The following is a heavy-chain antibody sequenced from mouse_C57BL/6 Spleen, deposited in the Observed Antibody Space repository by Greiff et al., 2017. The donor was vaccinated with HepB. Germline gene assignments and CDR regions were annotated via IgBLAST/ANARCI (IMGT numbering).Heavy chain of an antibody. CDR3: ARWGDVYYDYGFAY. V-gene: IGHV1-50*01. CDR2: IDPSDSYT. Sequence: QVHVKQPGAELVKPGASVKLSCKASGYTFTSYWMQWVKQRPGQGLEWIGEIDPSDSYTNYNQKFKGKATLTVDTSSSTAYMQLSSLTSEDSAVYYCARWGDVYYDYGFAYWGQGTLVTVSA. CDR1: GYTFTSYW. J-gene: IGHJ3*01. D-gene: IGHD2-4*01.